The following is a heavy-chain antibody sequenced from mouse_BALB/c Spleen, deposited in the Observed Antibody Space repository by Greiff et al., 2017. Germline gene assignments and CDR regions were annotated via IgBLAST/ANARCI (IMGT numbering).Heavy chain of an antibody. V-gene: IGHV3-8*02. D-gene: IGHD2-10*02. J-gene: IGHJ3*01. CDR3: ASEGEYGNCFAY. CDR2: ISYSGST. Sequence: EVKVEESGPSLVKPSQTLSLTCSVTGDSITSGYWNWIRKFPGNKLEYMGYISYSGSTYYNPSLKSRISITRDTSKNQYYLQLNSVTTEDTATYYCASEGEYGNCFAYWGQGTLVTVSA. CDR1: GDSITSGY.